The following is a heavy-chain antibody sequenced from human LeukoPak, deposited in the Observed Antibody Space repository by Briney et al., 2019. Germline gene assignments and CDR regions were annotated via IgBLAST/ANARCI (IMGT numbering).Heavy chain of an antibody. CDR1: GGSINNYY. Sequence: SETLSLTCSVSGGSINNYYWNWIRQPPGKGLEWIGYIYYSGSTNYNPSLKSRVTISVDTSKNQFSLKLSSVTAADTAVFYCARGTRQSSNHYFDYWGQGTLVTVSS. CDR2: IYYSGST. CDR3: ARGTRQSSNHYFDY. V-gene: IGHV4-59*01. D-gene: IGHD4-11*01. J-gene: IGHJ4*02.